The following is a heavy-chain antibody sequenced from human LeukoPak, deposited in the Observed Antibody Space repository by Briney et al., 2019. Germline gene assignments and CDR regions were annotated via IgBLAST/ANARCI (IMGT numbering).Heavy chain of an antibody. CDR3: APVNRSGDTPYAIDY. Sequence: PGGSLRLSCAASGFTFSSYSMNWVRQAPGKGLEWVSSISSSSSYIYYADSVKGRFTISRDNAKNSLYLQMNSLRAEDTAVYYCAPVNRSGDTPYAIDYWGQGTLVTVSS. CDR2: ISSSSSYI. D-gene: IGHD2-21*01. V-gene: IGHV3-21*01. CDR1: GFTFSSYS. J-gene: IGHJ4*02.